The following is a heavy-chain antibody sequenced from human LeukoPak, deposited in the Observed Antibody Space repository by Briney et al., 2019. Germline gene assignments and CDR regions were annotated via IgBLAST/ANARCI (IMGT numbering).Heavy chain of an antibody. CDR3: ARRRITMVRGVIITYYFDY. J-gene: IGHJ4*02. CDR2: ISGSGGDI. Sequence: GGSLRLSCVASGFTFTTYNMNWVRQAQGKGREGVSYISGSGGDIFYADSVKGRFTISRDNAKNSVYLQMNSLRAEDTALYHCARRRITMVRGVIITYYFDYWGRGTLVTVSS. CDR1: GFTFTTYN. V-gene: IGHV3-48*01. D-gene: IGHD3-10*01.